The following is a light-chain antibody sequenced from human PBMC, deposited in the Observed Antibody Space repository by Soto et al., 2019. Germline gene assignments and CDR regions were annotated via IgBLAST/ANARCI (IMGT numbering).Light chain of an antibody. J-gene: IGKJ5*01. V-gene: IGKV3-11*01. Sequence: EIVLTQSPAILSLSPGERATLSCMASQSVTTYLAWYQRRPGQAPRLLIYDASNRATGIPARFSGSGSGTDFTLTIGSLEPEDFAVYYWQQRSNWPPSITFGQGTRLEI. CDR2: DAS. CDR1: QSVTTY. CDR3: QQRSNWPPSIT.